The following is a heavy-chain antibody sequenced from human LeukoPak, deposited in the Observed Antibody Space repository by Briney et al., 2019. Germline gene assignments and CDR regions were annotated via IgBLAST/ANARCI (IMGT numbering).Heavy chain of an antibody. CDR3: IKDRIGTWSFDH. Sequence: GGSLRLSCSASGFTFSGHFMHWVRQAPGKGLEYVSSISINGDKTYYAESVKGRFTISRDNSKNTLYLQLSSLRVEDTAVYYCIKDRIGTWSFDHWGLGTLLTVSS. V-gene: IGHV3-64D*06. D-gene: IGHD1-26*01. CDR2: ISINGDKT. CDR1: GFTFSGHF. J-gene: IGHJ4*02.